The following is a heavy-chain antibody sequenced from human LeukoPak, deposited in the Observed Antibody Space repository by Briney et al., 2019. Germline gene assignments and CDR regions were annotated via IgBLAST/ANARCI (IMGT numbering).Heavy chain of an antibody. CDR1: GFTFDDYA. V-gene: IGHV3-9*01. CDR3: ARDLGDGYPLGFGY. Sequence: PGRSLRLSCAASGFTFDDYAMHWVRQAPGKGLEWVSGISWNSGSIGYVDSVKGRFTISRDNAKNSLYLQMNSLRAEDTAVYYCARDLGDGYPLGFGYWGQGTLVTVSS. CDR2: ISWNSGSI. J-gene: IGHJ4*02. D-gene: IGHD5-24*01.